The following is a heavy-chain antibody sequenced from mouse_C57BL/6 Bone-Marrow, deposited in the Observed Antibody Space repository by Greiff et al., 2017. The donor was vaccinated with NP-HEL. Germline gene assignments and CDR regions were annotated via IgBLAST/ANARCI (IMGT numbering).Heavy chain of an antibody. CDR1: GFTFSDAW. Sequence: EVKLVESGGGLVQPGGSMKLSCAASGFTFSDAWMDWVRQSPEKGLEWVAEIRNKANNHATYYAESVKGRFTISRDDSKSSVYLQMNSLRAEDTGIYYCTTPPLRYWYFDVWGTGTTVTVSS. J-gene: IGHJ1*03. D-gene: IGHD1-1*01. CDR2: IRNKANNHAT. V-gene: IGHV6-6*01. CDR3: TTPPLRYWYFDV.